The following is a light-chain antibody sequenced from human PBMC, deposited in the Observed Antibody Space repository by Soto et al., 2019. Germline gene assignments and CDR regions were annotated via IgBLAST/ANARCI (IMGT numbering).Light chain of an antibody. CDR3: QQYGSSPLT. J-gene: IGKJ4*01. CDR2: GAS. V-gene: IGKV3-20*01. CDR1: QSVSSY. Sequence: EIVLTQSPGTLSLSPGERATLSCRASQSVSSYLAWYQQRPGQAPRLLIYGASSRATGIPDRFSGSASGTDFTLTISRLEPEDFAVYYCQQYGSSPLTFGGGTKVEIK.